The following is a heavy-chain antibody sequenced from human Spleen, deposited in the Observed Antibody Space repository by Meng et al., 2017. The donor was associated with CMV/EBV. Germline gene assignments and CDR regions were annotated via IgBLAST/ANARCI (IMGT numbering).Heavy chain of an antibody. CDR3: TRDIVDYGMDV. CDR1: GFTFGDYA. CDR2: IRSKAYGGTT. Sequence: GESLKISCTASGFTFGDYAMSWVRQAPGKGLEWVGFIRSKAYGGTTEYAASVKGRFTISRDDSKSIAYLQMNSLKTEDTAVYYCTRDIVDYGMDVWGQGTLVTVSS. V-gene: IGHV3-49*04. J-gene: IGHJ6*02. D-gene: IGHD2-15*01.